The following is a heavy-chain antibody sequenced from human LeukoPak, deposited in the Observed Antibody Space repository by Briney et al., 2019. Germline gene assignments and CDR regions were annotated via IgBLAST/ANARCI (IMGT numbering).Heavy chain of an antibody. CDR3: ARGTTQPLYYYDSSGFYDY. CDR1: GGSISSGSYY. J-gene: IGHJ4*02. V-gene: IGHV4-30-2*01. CDR2: IYHSGST. Sequence: SETLSPTCTVSGGSISSGSYYWSWIRQPPGKGLEWIGYIYHSGSTYYNPSLKSRVTISVDRSKNQFSLKLSSVTAADTAVYYCARGTTQPLYYYDSSGFYDYWGQGTLVTVSS. D-gene: IGHD3-22*01.